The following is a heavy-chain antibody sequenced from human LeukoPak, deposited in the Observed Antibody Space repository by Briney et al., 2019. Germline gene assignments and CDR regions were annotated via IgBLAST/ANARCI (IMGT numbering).Heavy chain of an antibody. D-gene: IGHD3-10*01. V-gene: IGHV1-8*01. CDR2: MNPNSGNT. CDR3: ARAPSMVRGETRKNWFDP. Sequence: ASVEVSCKASGYTFTSYDINWVRQATGQGLEWMGWMNPNSGNTGYAQKFQGRVTMTRNTSISTAYMELSSLRSEDTAVYYCARAPSMVRGETRKNWFDPWGQGTLVTVSS. CDR1: GYTFTSYD. J-gene: IGHJ5*02.